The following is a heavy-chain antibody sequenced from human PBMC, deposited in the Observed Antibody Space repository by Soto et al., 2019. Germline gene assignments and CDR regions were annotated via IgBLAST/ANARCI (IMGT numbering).Heavy chain of an antibody. CDR2: IRSRANNYAA. V-gene: IGHV3-73*01. CDR3: AVEGAGFDN. CDR1: GFTFSGSG. J-gene: IGHJ4*02. D-gene: IGHD1-26*01. Sequence: EVHLVESGGGLVQPGGSVKLSCAASGFTFSGSGMHWVRQASAKGLEWVGRIRSRANNYAASYGESVKGRFTISRDDSKNTAYLQMNNLKTEDTAAYYCAVEGAGFDNWGQGTLVTVSS.